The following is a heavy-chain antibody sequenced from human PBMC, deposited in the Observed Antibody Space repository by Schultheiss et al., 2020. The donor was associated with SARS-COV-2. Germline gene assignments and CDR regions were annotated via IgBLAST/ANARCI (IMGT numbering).Heavy chain of an antibody. CDR3: ARRAGGYSYLIDY. CDR2: IYPGDSDT. J-gene: IGHJ4*02. CDR1: GYSFTSYW. Sequence: GGSLRLSCKGSGYSFTSYWIGWVRQMPGKGLEWMGIIYPGDSDTRYSPSFQGQVTISADKSISTAYLQWSSLKASDTAMYYCARRAGGYSYLIDYWGQGTLVTVSS. V-gene: IGHV5-51*01. D-gene: IGHD5-18*01.